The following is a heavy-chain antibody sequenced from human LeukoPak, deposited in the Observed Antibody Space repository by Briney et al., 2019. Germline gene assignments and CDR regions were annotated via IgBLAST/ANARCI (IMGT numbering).Heavy chain of an antibody. D-gene: IGHD1-1*01. V-gene: IGHV4-39*07. Sequence: PSETLSLTCTVSGGSISSSSYYWGWIRQPPGKGLEWIGSIYYSGSTYYNPSLKSRVTISVDTSKNQFSLKLSSVTAADTAVYYCARDPGSAGYYYYGMDVWGQGTTVTVSS. CDR1: GGSISSSSYY. CDR3: ARDPGSAGYYYYGMDV. J-gene: IGHJ6*02. CDR2: IYYSGST.